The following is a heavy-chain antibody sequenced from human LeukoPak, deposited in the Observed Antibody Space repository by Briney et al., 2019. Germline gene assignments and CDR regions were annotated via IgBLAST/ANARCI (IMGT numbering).Heavy chain of an antibody. CDR1: GFTFSSYW. J-gene: IGHJ4*02. CDR3: ARESAGTVSLVDFDY. Sequence: GGSLRLSCAASGFTFSSYWMNWARQAPGKGLEWVASINHNGNVNYYVDSVKGRFTVSRDNAKNSLYLQMNSLRAEDTAVYYCARESAGTVSLVDFDYWGQGTLVTVSS. D-gene: IGHD1-7*01. CDR2: INHNGNVN. V-gene: IGHV3-7*01.